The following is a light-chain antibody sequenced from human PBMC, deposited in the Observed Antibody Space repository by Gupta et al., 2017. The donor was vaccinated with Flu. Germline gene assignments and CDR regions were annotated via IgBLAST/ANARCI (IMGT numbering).Light chain of an antibody. CDR2: SAS. CDR3: QKYNGAPFT. J-gene: IGKJ3*01. V-gene: IGKV1-27*01. CDR1: QGSSNH. Sequence: GDRVTTTCRASQGSSNHLAWYQQKPGKVPKLLIYSASTLLSGVTSRFNGSGSGTAFTLTITSLQPEDVATYYCQKYNGAPFTFGPGTKVQIK.